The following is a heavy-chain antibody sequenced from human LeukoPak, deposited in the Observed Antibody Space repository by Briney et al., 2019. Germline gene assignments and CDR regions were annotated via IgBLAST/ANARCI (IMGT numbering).Heavy chain of an antibody. CDR1: GGSITSSGYY. Sequence: PSETLSLTCTLSGGSITSSGYYGGWIRQPPAKGLEWIGSFDSSGSTHYNPSLKSRVSISEDTSKSQFSLKLSSVTAADTAVYYCARHGGTHKSDYFDYWGQGTLVTVSS. CDR2: FDSSGST. D-gene: IGHD3-16*01. J-gene: IGHJ4*02. V-gene: IGHV4-39*01. CDR3: ARHGGTHKSDYFDY.